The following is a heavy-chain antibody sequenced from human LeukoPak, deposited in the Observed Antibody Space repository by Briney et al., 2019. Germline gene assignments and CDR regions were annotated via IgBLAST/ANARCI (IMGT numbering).Heavy chain of an antibody. J-gene: IGHJ4*02. CDR1: GGSFSGYY. Sequence: SETLSLTCAVYGGSFSGYYWSWIRQPPGKGLERIGEINHSGSTNYNPSLKSRVTISVDTSKNQFSLKLSSVTAADTAVYYCARVGQDSSGYYYLDYWGQGTLVTVSS. D-gene: IGHD3-22*01. V-gene: IGHV4-34*01. CDR2: INHSGST. CDR3: ARVGQDSSGYYYLDY.